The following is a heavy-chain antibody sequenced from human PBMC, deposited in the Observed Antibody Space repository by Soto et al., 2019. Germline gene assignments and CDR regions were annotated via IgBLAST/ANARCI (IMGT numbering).Heavy chain of an antibody. V-gene: IGHV3-30-3*01. CDR1: GFTFSSYA. Sequence: QVQLVESGGGVVQPGRSLRLSCAASGFTFSSYAMHWVRQAPGKGLEWVAVISYDGSNKYYADSVKGRFTISRDNSKNTLYLQMNSLRAEDTAVYYCARVEMATIALPPELAHDYWGQGTLVTVSS. CDR2: ISYDGSNK. D-gene: IGHD5-12*01. J-gene: IGHJ4*02. CDR3: ARVEMATIALPPELAHDY.